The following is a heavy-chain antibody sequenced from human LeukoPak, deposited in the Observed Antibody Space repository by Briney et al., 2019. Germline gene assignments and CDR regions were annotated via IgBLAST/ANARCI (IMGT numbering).Heavy chain of an antibody. J-gene: IGHJ4*02. D-gene: IGHD1-7*01. V-gene: IGHV4-31*03. CDR1: GGSISSGGYY. CDR2: IYYSGST. CDR3: ARGTSGSFDY. Sequence: SQTLSLTCTVSGGSISSGGYYWSWIRQHPGKGLEWIGYIYYSGSTYYNPSLKSRVTISVDTSKNQFSLKLSSVTAADTAAYYCARGTSGSFDYWGQGTLVTVSS.